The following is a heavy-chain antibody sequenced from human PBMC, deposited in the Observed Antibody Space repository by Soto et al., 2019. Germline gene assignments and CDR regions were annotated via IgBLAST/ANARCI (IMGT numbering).Heavy chain of an antibody. CDR2: IWYDGSNK. V-gene: IGHV3-30*02. D-gene: IGHD2-8*01. CDR3: AKDIVLMVYAFNFDY. J-gene: IGHJ4*02. CDR1: GFTFSSYG. Sequence: PGGSLRLSCAAPGFTFSSYGMHWVRQAPGKGLEWVAVIWYDGSNKYYADSVKGRFTISRDNSKNTLYLQMNSLRAEDTAVYYCAKDIVLMVYAFNFDYWGQGTLVTVSS.